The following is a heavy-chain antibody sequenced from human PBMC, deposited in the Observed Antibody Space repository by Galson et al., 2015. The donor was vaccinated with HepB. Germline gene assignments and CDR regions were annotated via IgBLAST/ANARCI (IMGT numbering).Heavy chain of an antibody. D-gene: IGHD1-26*01. CDR2: ISAYNGNT. V-gene: IGHV1-18*01. Sequence: SCKASGYTFTSYGFTWVRQAPGQGLEWMGWISAYNGNTNYAQKLQGRVTMTTDTSTSTAYMELRSLRSDNTAVYYCARGVGSGSYSTNFDYWGQGTLVTVSS. CDR3: ARGVGSGSYSTNFDY. CDR1: GYTFTSYG. J-gene: IGHJ4*02.